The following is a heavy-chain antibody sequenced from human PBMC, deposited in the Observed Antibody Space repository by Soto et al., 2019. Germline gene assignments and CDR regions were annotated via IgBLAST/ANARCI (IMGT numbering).Heavy chain of an antibody. CDR1: GFTFRNAW. D-gene: IGHD3-22*01. CDR2: IKSKIDGETT. Sequence: GGSLRLSCAASGFTFRNAWMIWVRQVPGKGLEWVGRIKSKIDGETTDYASHVKGRFTISRDDSKNTLFLQMNSLRPEDTALYYCTTEGNENSGYHVGNSEHWGQGTQVTVYS. V-gene: IGHV3-15*01. CDR3: TTEGNENSGYHVGNSEH. J-gene: IGHJ4*02.